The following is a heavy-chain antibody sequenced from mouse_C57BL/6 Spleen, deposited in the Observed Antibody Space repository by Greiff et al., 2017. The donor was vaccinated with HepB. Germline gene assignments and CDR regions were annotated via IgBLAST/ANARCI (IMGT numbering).Heavy chain of an antibody. CDR1: GFTFSSYG. CDR2: ISSGGSYT. J-gene: IGHJ2*01. Sequence: DVHLVESGGDLVKPGGSLKLSCAASGFTFSSYGMSWVRQTPDKRLEWVATISSGGSYTYSPDSVKGRFTISRDNAKNTLYLQMSSLKSEDTAMYYCASSITTVVAYYFDYWGQGTTLTVSS. V-gene: IGHV5-6*01. D-gene: IGHD1-1*01. CDR3: ASSITTVVAYYFDY.